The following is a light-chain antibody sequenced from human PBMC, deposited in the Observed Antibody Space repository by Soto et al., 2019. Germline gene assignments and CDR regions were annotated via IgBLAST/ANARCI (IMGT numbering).Light chain of an antibody. CDR3: STCDDSLSGLV. CDR1: SSNIGGNS. CDR2: SNH. V-gene: IGLV1-44*01. Sequence: QSVLTQPPSASGAPGQGISISCSGSSSNIGGNSVSWYRQVPGTAPKLLLFSNHQRPSGVPERFSGSKSGTSASLAISGLQSEDEADYYCSTCDDSLSGLVFGGGTKLTVL. J-gene: IGLJ2*01.